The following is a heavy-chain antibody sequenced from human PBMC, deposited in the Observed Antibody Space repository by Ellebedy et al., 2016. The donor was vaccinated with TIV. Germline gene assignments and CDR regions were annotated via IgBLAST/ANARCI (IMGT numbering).Heavy chain of an antibody. CDR2: MYFSGGT. Sequence: MPSETLSLTCTVSSGSISGYYWGWIRQPPGKGLEWIGYMYFSGGTNSNPSLKSRVTISVDTSNNLFSLTLDSVTAADTAVYSCARFVAAHGYDYWGQGTLVTVSS. CDR1: SGSISGYY. J-gene: IGHJ4*02. D-gene: IGHD6-25*01. CDR3: ARFVAAHGYDY. V-gene: IGHV4-59*01.